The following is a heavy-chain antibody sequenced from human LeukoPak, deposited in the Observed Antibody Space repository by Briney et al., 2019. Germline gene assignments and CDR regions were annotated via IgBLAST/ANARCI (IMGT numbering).Heavy chain of an antibody. CDR1: GFTFDDYA. Sequence: PGGSLRLSCAASGFTFDDYAMHWVRQAPGKGLEWVSGISWNSGSIGYADPVKGRFTISRDNAKNSLYLQMNSLRAEDTALYYCAKDHHTTTYYFDYWGQGTLVTVSS. CDR2: ISWNSGSI. V-gene: IGHV3-9*01. D-gene: IGHD1-1*01. J-gene: IGHJ4*02. CDR3: AKDHHTTTYYFDY.